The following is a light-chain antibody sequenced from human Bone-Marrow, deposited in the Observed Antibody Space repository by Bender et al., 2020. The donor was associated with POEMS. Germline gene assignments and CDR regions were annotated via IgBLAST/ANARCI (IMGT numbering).Light chain of an antibody. CDR1: SSDVGFYNL. Sequence: QSVLTQPPSVSGAPGQRVTISCTGTSSDVGFYNLVSWYQQHPGKAPKLMIYEVTRRPSGVSNRFSGSKSGNTASLTISGLQAEDEADYYCCSYAGSRTYIFGSGTNVTVL. CDR2: EVT. CDR3: CSYAGSRTYI. V-gene: IGLV2-23*02. J-gene: IGLJ1*01.